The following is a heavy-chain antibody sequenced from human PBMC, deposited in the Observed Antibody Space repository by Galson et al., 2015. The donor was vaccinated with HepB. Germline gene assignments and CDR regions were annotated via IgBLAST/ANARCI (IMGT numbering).Heavy chain of an antibody. CDR2: IYHSGST. Sequence: ETLSLTCAVSGGSISSSNWWSWVRQPPGKGLEWIGEIYHSGSTNYNPSLKSRVTISVDKSKNQFSLKLSSVTAADTAVYYCARAGYSSSWPNYFDYWGQGTLVTVSS. V-gene: IGHV4-4*02. J-gene: IGHJ4*02. CDR3: ARAGYSSSWPNYFDY. CDR1: GGSISSSNW. D-gene: IGHD6-13*01.